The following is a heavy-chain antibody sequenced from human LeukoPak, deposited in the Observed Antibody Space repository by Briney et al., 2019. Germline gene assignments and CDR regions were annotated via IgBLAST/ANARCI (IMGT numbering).Heavy chain of an antibody. CDR1: GFTFSSYW. V-gene: IGHV3-7*01. Sequence: GGSLRLSCAASGFTFSSYWMTWVRQAPGKGPEWVANIKEDGSQKYYVDSVRGRFTISRDNAKNSLFLQMNNLRAEDTAVYYCARRGGSSSRRSPVDYWGQGTLVTVSS. D-gene: IGHD6-6*01. J-gene: IGHJ4*02. CDR2: IKEDGSQK. CDR3: ARRGGSSSRRSPVDY.